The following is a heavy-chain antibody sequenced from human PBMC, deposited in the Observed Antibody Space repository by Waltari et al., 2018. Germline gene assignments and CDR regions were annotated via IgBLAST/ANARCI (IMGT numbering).Heavy chain of an antibody. CDR1: GFIFSSYA. J-gene: IGHJ4*02. CDR3: AREWGVMVGTAGFYFDY. D-gene: IGHD2-15*01. CDR2: MSGPGDST. V-gene: IGHV3-23*04. Sequence: EVQLVESGGGLVQPGGSLRLSCAASGFIFSSYAMSWVRQAPGKGLEWVSTMSGPGDSTYYADSVNGRFTISRDNSQNTVYLQVNSLTAEDTAVYYCAREWGVMVGTAGFYFDYWGQGALVTVSS.